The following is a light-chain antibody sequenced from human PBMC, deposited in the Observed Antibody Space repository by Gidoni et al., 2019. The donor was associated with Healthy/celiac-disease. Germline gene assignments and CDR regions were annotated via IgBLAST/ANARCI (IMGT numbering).Light chain of an antibody. V-gene: IGKV1-39*01. CDR1: QSISNY. Sequence: DMQMTQSPSSLSASVGDRVTITCRASQSISNYLNWYQQKPGKAPKLLIYAASSLQTGVPSRFSGSGSGTDFTLTISTLQPEDFATYYCQQGYRTPRTFXXXTKVEIK. CDR2: AAS. J-gene: IGKJ1*01. CDR3: QQGYRTPRT.